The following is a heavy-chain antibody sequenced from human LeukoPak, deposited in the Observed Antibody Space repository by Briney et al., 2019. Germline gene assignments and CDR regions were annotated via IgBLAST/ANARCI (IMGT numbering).Heavy chain of an antibody. CDR1: GFTFSSYA. D-gene: IGHD2-15*01. V-gene: IGHV3-23*01. Sequence: GGSLRLSCAASGFTFSSYAMSWVRQAPGKGLEWVSAISGSGGSTNYADSVKGRFTISRDNSKNTLDLQMNSLRVEDTAVYFCAKDKDTPATAQPQRGYFESWGQGTLVTVSS. J-gene: IGHJ4*02. CDR2: ISGSGGST. CDR3: AKDKDTPATAQPQRGYFES.